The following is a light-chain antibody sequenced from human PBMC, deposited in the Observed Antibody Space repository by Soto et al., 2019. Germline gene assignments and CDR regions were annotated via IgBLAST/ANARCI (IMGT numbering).Light chain of an antibody. Sequence: DIQMTQSPSSLSASVGDRVTITCRASQSISSYLNWYQQKPGKAPKLLIYAASSLQSGVPSRFSGSGSGADFTLTIAGLQPEDSASYFCQQSTSAPLTFGGGTKVDIK. J-gene: IGKJ4*01. CDR2: AAS. V-gene: IGKV1-39*01. CDR1: QSISSY. CDR3: QQSTSAPLT.